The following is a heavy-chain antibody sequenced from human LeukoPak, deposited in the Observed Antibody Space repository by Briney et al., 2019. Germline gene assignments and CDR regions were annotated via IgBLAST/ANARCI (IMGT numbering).Heavy chain of an antibody. D-gene: IGHD3-3*01. J-gene: IGHJ4*02. CDR3: ARARRGDFWSGYVDY. CDR2: IIPIFGTA. Sequence: SVKVSRKASGGTFSSYAISWVRQAPGQGLEWMGGIIPIFGTANYAQKFQGRVTITADESTSTAYMELSSLRSEDTAVYYCARARRGDFWSGYVDYWGQGTLVTVSS. CDR1: GGTFSSYA. V-gene: IGHV1-69*13.